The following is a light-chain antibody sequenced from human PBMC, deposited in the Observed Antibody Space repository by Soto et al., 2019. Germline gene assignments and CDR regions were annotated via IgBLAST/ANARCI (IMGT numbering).Light chain of an antibody. J-gene: IGKJ4*01. V-gene: IGKV1-27*01. CDR3: KKYNSAPPPT. CDR2: AAS. CDR1: QGISNY. Sequence: DIQMTQSPSSLSASVGDRVTITCRASQGISNYLAWYQQKPGKVPKLLIYAASTLQSGVPSRFSGSGSGTDLTLTISSLQPEDVSTYFCKKYNSAPPPTFGGGTKVEIK.